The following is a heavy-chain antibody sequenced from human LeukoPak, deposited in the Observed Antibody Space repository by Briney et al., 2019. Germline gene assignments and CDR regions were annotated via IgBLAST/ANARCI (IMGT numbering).Heavy chain of an antibody. D-gene: IGHD2-8*01. J-gene: IGHJ4*02. CDR3: ARDKDAKDY. CDR1: GFTFTSYN. V-gene: IGHV3-21*01. Sequence: GGSLRLSCEASGFTFTSYNMNWVRQAPGKGLEWVSSISSSTNYIHYADSVKGRFTISRDNAKNSLYLQMNSLRAEDTAVYYCARDKDAKDYWGQGTLVTVSS. CDR2: ISSSTNYI.